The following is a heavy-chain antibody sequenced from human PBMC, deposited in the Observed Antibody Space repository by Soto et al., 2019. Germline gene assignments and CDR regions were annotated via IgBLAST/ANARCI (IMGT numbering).Heavy chain of an antibody. V-gene: IGHV1-18*01. D-gene: IGHD3-3*01. CDR2: IRAYNIDT. Sequence: ASVKVSCKSSGYRFETYAMSCVLRAPGQGLEGMGCIRAYNIDTYYAQKFQDRVTMTTDTSTGTAYMELRSLRSDDTAVYYCARGHGVIIGAMDVWGQGTTVTVSS. CDR3: ARGHGVIIGAMDV. J-gene: IGHJ6*02. CDR1: GYRFETYA.